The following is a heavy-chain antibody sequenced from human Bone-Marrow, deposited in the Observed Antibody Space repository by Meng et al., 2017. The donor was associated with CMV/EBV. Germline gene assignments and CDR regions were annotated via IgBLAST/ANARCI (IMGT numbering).Heavy chain of an antibody. CDR2: ISAYNGNT. J-gene: IGHJ2*01. CDR3: ARVDSHYGGQLYWYFDL. D-gene: IGHD3-10*01. Sequence: ASVKVSCKASGGTFSSHTMSWVRQAPGQGLEWMGWISAYNGNTNYAQKLQGRVTMTTDTSTSTAYMELRSLRSDDTAVYYCARVDSHYGGQLYWYFDLWGRGTLVTVSS. CDR1: GGTFSSHT. V-gene: IGHV1-18*01.